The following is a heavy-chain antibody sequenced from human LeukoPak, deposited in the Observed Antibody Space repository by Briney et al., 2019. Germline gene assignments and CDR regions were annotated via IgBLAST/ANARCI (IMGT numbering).Heavy chain of an antibody. CDR1: GGSISSFY. CDR3: ARAVVTMVRGVIRNYNLDY. J-gene: IGHJ4*02. CDR2: IYHSGST. D-gene: IGHD3-10*01. Sequence: SETLSLTCTVSGGSISSFYWSWVRQPPGKGLEWIGYIYHSGSTNYNPSLKSRVTISVDTSKNQFSLNLNSVTAADTAVYYCARAVVTMVRGVIRNYNLDYWGQGTLVTVSS. V-gene: IGHV4-59*08.